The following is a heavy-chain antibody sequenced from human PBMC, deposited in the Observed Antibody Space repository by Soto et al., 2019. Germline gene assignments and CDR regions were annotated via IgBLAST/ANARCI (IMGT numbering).Heavy chain of an antibody. V-gene: IGHV3-7*01. J-gene: IGHJ4*02. CDR1: ELNCKNHG. D-gene: IGHD3-16*01. Sequence: GGSNRVPKAGSELNCKNHGMSWVRQAPGKGLEWVATIKEDGSEKYYVDSVKGRFSISRDNARNSLYLQMNSLRAEDTAVYYCARASETFCGRGTLVTVSS. CDR3: ARASETF. CDR2: IKEDGSEK.